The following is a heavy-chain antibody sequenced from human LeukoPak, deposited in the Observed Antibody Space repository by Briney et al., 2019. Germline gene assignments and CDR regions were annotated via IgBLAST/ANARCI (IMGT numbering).Heavy chain of an antibody. Sequence: GGSLRLSCAASGFTFSSYAMSWVRQAPGKGLEWVSTIGGSAIITYYADSVKGRFTISRDNSKNTLYLQMNSLRAEDTAVYYCARDGLRSIGYFDYWGQGTLVTVSS. CDR1: GFTFSSYA. J-gene: IGHJ4*02. V-gene: IGHV3-23*01. D-gene: IGHD3-22*01. CDR3: ARDGLRSIGYFDY. CDR2: IGGSAIIT.